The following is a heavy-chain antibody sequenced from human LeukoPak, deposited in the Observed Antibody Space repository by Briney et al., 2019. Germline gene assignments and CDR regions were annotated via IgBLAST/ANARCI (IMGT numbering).Heavy chain of an antibody. Sequence: GGSLRLSCAASGFTFSTYWMSWIRQAPGKGLEWVANIKQDGSEKFYVDSVKGRYTVSRDNAKNSLYLQMNSLRVEDTAVYYCARLEYSSSSREFDNWGQGTLVTVSS. V-gene: IGHV3-7*01. J-gene: IGHJ4*02. CDR2: IKQDGSEK. CDR3: ARLEYSSSSREFDN. D-gene: IGHD6-6*01. CDR1: GFTFSTYW.